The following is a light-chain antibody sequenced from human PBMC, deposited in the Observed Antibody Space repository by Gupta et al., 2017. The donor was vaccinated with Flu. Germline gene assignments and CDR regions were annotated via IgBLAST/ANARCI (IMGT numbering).Light chain of an antibody. CDR2: AAS. CDR1: EDVENY. V-gene: IGKV1-39*01. CDR3: QQSVHTPFT. Sequence: DIQMAQSPSSLSASVGDRVTINCRTSEDVENYLNWYQQTPGKPPKLLIYAASKLQSEVPPRFSGGGSGTDFTLTINGLRAEDCGTYYCQQSVHTPFTFGHGTTVDVK. J-gene: IGKJ3*01.